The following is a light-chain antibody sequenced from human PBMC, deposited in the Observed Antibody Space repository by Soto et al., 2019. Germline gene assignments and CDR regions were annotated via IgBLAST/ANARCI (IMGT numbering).Light chain of an antibody. Sequence: DIQMTQSPSSLSVSVGDRVTITCRASQRISSYLNWYQQKEGKAPKLLISSASSLQSGVPSRFSGRGSGTGFNLTISSLQAEDFATYYCQQSYSTPWTFGQGTKLEIK. V-gene: IGKV1-39*01. J-gene: IGKJ2*02. CDR2: SAS. CDR1: QRISSY. CDR3: QQSYSTPWT.